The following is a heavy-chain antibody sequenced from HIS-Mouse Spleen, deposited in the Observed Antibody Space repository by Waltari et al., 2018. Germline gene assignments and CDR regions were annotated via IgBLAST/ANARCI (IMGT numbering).Heavy chain of an antibody. Sequence: QVQLQQSGPGLVKPSQTLPLTFAISGDKASSTSSAWTSLRHSPSRGLEWLGRTYYRSKWYNDYAVSVKSRITINPDTSKNQFSLQLNSVTPEDTAVYYCARGYCTNGVCYDYWGQGTLVTVSS. CDR3: ARGYCTNGVCYDY. V-gene: IGHV6-1*01. CDR2: TYYRSKWYN. J-gene: IGHJ4*02. CDR1: GDKASSTSSA. D-gene: IGHD2-8*01.